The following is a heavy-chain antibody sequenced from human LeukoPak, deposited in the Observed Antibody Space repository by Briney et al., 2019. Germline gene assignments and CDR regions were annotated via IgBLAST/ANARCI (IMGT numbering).Heavy chain of an antibody. D-gene: IGHD1-20*01. J-gene: IGHJ4*02. CDR3: ARQDEYNLNEVYYFDY. CDR2: ISTYNGNT. CDR1: GYTFTSYG. Sequence: ASVKVSRRASGYTFTSYGISWVRQAPGQGLEWMGWISTYNGNTNYAQKLQGRVTMTTDTSTSTAYMELRSLRSDDTAVYYCARQDEYNLNEVYYFDYWGQGILVTVSS. V-gene: IGHV1-18*01.